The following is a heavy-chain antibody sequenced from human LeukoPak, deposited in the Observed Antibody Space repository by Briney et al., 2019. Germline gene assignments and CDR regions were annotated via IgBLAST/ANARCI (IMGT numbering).Heavy chain of an antibody. V-gene: IGHV3-33*01. CDR1: GFTFSSYG. D-gene: IGHD4-17*01. J-gene: IGHJ4*02. CDR3: ASSNPYGDYGGFDY. Sequence: GGSLRLSCAASGFTFSSYGMHWVRQAPGKGLEWVAVIWYDGSNKYYADSVKGRFTISRDNSKNTLYLQMNSLRAEDTAVYYCASSNPYGDYGGFDYWGQGTLVTVSS. CDR2: IWYDGSNK.